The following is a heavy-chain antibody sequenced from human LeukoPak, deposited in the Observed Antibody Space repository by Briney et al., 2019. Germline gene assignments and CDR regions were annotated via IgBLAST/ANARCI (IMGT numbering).Heavy chain of an antibody. Sequence: ASVKVSCKASGYTFTSYYIHWVRQAPGQGLEWMGWINPNSGGTNLVQRFQGRVTMTRDTSISTAYMELSRLSSVTAADTAVYYCARDIDEYYYYMDVWGKGTTVTISS. CDR1: GYTFTSYY. CDR2: INPNSGGT. CDR3: ARDIDEYYYYMDV. D-gene: IGHD2-15*01. V-gene: IGHV1-2*02. J-gene: IGHJ6*03.